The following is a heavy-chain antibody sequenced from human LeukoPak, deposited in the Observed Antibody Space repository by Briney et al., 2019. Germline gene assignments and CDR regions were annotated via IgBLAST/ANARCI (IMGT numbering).Heavy chain of an antibody. J-gene: IGHJ6*03. V-gene: IGHV3-21*01. CDR1: GFTFSSYS. D-gene: IGHD6-19*01. CDR3: ARDPLAVALGSVYYYYYMDV. CDR2: ISSSSSSYI. Sequence: GGSLRLSCAASGFTFSSYSMNWVRQAPGKGLEWVSSISSSSSSYIYYAASVKGRFTISRDNAKNSLYLQMNSLRAEDTAMYYCARDPLAVALGSVYYYYYMDVWGKGTTVTVSS.